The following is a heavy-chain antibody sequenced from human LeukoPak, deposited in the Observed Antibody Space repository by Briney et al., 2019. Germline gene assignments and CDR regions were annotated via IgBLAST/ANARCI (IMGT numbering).Heavy chain of an antibody. D-gene: IGHD4-17*01. J-gene: IGHJ4*02. V-gene: IGHV1-2*02. Sequence: ASVKVSCKASGYTFTGYYMHWVRQAPGQGLEWMGWINPNSGGTNYAQKLQGRVTMTTDTSTSTAYMELRSLRSDDTAVYYCARGRRTVTPSIGFEYFDYWGQGTLVTVSS. CDR3: ARGRRTVTPSIGFEYFDY. CDR1: GYTFTGYY. CDR2: INPNSGGT.